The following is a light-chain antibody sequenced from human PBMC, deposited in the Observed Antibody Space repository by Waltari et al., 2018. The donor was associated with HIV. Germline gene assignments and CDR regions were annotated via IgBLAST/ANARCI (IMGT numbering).Light chain of an antibody. CDR1: QIIGNAY. Sequence: EIVLTQSPGTLSLSPGERATLSCRASQIIGNAYLAWYQQTPGQAPRLLISGASSRANGVPDRFSGSGSETDFTLTISRLEPEDFAVYYCQHCGDASNTFGQGTKLEV. J-gene: IGKJ2*01. CDR2: GAS. V-gene: IGKV3-20*01. CDR3: QHCGDASNT.